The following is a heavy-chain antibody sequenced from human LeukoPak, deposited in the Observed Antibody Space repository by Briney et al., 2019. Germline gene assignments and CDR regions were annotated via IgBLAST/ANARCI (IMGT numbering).Heavy chain of an antibody. V-gene: IGHV3-30-3*01. Sequence: PGRSLRLSCTASGFTFSSYAMHWVRQAPGKGLEWVAVISYDENKTYHADSVKGRFTISRDNSKNTLYLQMNSLRAEDTAVYFCVRAIGSNTLWGQGTLVTVSS. J-gene: IGHJ4*02. CDR3: VRAIGSNTL. CDR2: ISYDENKT. D-gene: IGHD4-23*01. CDR1: GFTFSSYA.